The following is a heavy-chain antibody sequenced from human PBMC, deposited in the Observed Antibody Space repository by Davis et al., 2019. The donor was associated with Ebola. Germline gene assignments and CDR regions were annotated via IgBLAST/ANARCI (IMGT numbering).Heavy chain of an antibody. V-gene: IGHV2-5*02. Sequence: SDSTLVKPTPTLTMSCTFSGFSLSTSGVVVVWIRQPPGNAREWLALIYWDDDKRYSPSLKRRLTITKDTPKNQVVLTMTNMDPVDTATYYCAHNGRSNLVYWGQGTLVTVSS. J-gene: IGHJ4*02. CDR3: AHNGRSNLVY. CDR1: GFSLSTSGVV. D-gene: IGHD1-26*01. CDR2: IYWDDDK.